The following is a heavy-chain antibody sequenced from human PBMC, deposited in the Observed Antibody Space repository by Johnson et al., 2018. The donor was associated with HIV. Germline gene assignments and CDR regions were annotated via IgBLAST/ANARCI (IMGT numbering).Heavy chain of an antibody. J-gene: IGHJ3*02. V-gene: IGHV3-7*01. Sequence: SSYWMSWVRQAPGKGLEWVANIRQDGSATYSVNSVKGRFTISRDNSKNTLYLQMNSLRAEDTAVYYCARGGGGTVVVTIGGAFDIWGQGTMVTVSS. CDR1: SSYW. CDR2: IRQDGSAT. CDR3: ARGGGGTVVVTIGGAFDI. D-gene: IGHD2-21*02.